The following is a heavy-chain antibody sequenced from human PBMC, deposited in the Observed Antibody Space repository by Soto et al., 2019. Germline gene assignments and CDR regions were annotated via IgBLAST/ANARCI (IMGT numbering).Heavy chain of an antibody. CDR2: INHSGST. CDR3: ARLNS. D-gene: IGHD1-26*01. J-gene: IGHJ4*02. Sequence: SETLSLTCAVYGGSFSGYYWSWIRQPPGKGLEWIGEINHSGSTNYNPSLKSRVTISVDTSKNQFSLRLSSVTAADTAVYYCARLNSWGQGTLVTVSS. V-gene: IGHV4-34*01. CDR1: GGSFSGYY.